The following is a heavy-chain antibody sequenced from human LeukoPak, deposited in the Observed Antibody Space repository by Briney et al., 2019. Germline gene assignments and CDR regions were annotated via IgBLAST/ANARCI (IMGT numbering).Heavy chain of an antibody. CDR1: GFTFSNSF. CDR3: SGGGSITVAGY. CDR2: INSDGSST. Sequence: GGSLTLSCAASGFTFSNSFMHWVRQAPGKGLVWVSRINSDGSSTNYADSVKGRFTISRDNAKNTLFLQMNSLRAEDSAVYYCSGGGSITVAGYWGQGTLVTVSS. D-gene: IGHD3-10*01. J-gene: IGHJ4*02. V-gene: IGHV3-74*01.